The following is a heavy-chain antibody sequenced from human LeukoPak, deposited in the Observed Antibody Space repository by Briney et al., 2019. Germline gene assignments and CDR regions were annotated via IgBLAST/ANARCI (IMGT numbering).Heavy chain of an antibody. CDR1: GGSISSYY. CDR3: GVGIAVAGFDAFDI. CDR2: IYYSGST. Sequence: SETLSLTCTVSGGSISSYYWSWIRQPPGKGLEWIGDIYYSGSTNYNPSLKSRVTISVDTSKNQSSLKLSSVTAADTAVYYCGVGIAVAGFDAFDIWGQGTMVTVSS. V-gene: IGHV4-59*08. J-gene: IGHJ3*02. D-gene: IGHD6-19*01.